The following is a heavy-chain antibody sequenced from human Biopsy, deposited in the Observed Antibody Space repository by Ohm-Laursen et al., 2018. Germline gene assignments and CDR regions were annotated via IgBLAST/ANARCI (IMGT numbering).Heavy chain of an antibody. CDR3: ASGDIGGIGLDV. J-gene: IGHJ6*02. CDR2: IIPILGTV. Sequence: ASVKVSCKASGGTLITYAISWVRQVPGQGLDWMGRIIPILGTVDYGQNFQGRVTIRADTSTTFLELTSLRYDDTAVYYCASGDIGGIGLDVWGLGTTVTVSS. CDR1: GGTLITYA. V-gene: IGHV1-69*04. D-gene: IGHD3-10*01.